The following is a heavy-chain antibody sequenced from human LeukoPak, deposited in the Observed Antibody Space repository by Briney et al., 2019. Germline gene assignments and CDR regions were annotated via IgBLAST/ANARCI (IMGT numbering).Heavy chain of an antibody. J-gene: IGHJ4*02. CDR3: SPLRGT. CDR1: GFSFSDQH. D-gene: IGHD1-7*01. V-gene: IGHV3-72*01. CDR2: SRDKGSSYST. Sequence: PGGSLRLSCAASGFSFSDQHMEWVRQAPGKGLEWVGRSRDKGSSYSTAYAASVKGRFTISRDDSKNSLYLQMNSLKTEDTAVHYCSPLRGTWGQGTLVTVSS.